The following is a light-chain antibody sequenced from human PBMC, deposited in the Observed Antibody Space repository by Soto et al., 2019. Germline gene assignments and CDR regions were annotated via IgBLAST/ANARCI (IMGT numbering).Light chain of an antibody. V-gene: IGKV1-8*01. J-gene: IGKJ1*01. CDR2: AAS. CDR1: QGISSY. CDR3: QQYYSYPQT. Sequence: AIRMPQSPSSLSASTGVRVTITCRASQGISSYLAWYQQKPGKAPKLLIYAASTLQSGVPSRFSGSGSGTDLTITISCLQSEDFETYYCQQYYSYPQTFGQGTKGGYQ.